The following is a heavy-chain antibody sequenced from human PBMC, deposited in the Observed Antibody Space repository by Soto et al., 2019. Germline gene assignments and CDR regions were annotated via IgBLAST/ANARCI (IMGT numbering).Heavy chain of an antibody. CDR1: GFTFSSYA. Sequence: EVQLLESGGGLVQPGGSLRLSCAASGFTFSSYAMSWVRQAPGKGLEWVSAISGSGANAHYADSVKGRFTISRDNSKNTVYLQMNSLRVEDTAVYYCARGGHYYGVDVWGQGTTVTVSS. CDR3: ARGGHYYGVDV. J-gene: IGHJ6*02. V-gene: IGHV3-23*01. CDR2: ISGSGANA.